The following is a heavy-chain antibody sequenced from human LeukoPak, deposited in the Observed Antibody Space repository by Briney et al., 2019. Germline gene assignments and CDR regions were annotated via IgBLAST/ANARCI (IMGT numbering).Heavy chain of an antibody. CDR2: INKDGGEK. D-gene: IGHD2-2*01. J-gene: IGHJ4*02. CDR3: ARDLYRDYSSTSCHDFDY. CDR1: GFTFSSYW. V-gene: IGHV3-7*03. Sequence: GGSLRLSCAASGFTFSSYWMSWVRQAPGKGLEWVANINKDGGEKYYVDSVKGRFTISRDNAKNSLYLQMNSLRAEDTAVYYCARDLYRDYSSTSCHDFDYWGQGTLVTVSS.